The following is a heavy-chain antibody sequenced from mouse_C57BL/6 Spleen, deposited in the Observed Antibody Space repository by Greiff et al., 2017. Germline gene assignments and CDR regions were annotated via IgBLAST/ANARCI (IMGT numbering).Heavy chain of an antibody. Sequence: EVKVEESGGGLVQPGGSMKLSCAASGFTFSDAWMDWVRQSPEKGLEWVAEIRNKANNHATYYAESVKGRFTISRDDSKSSVYLQMNSLRAEDTGIYYCTPRIYYYCSSDYYAMDYWGQGTSVTVSS. D-gene: IGHD1-1*01. CDR2: IRNKANNHAT. CDR1: GFTFSDAW. J-gene: IGHJ4*01. V-gene: IGHV6-6*01. CDR3: TPRIYYYCSSDYYAMDY.